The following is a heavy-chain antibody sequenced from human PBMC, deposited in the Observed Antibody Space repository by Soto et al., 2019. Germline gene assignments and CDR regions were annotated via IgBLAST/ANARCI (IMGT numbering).Heavy chain of an antibody. J-gene: IGHJ4*02. D-gene: IGHD2-2*01. CDR3: ARAPGCSSTSCALTFFDY. Sequence: NTSETLSLTCAVYGGSFSGYYWSWIRQPPGKGLEWIGEINHSGSTNYNPSLKSRVTISVDTSKNQFSLKLSSVTAADTAVYYCARAPGCSSTSCALTFFDYWGQGTRVTVSS. CDR2: INHSGST. CDR1: GGSFSGYY. V-gene: IGHV4-34*01.